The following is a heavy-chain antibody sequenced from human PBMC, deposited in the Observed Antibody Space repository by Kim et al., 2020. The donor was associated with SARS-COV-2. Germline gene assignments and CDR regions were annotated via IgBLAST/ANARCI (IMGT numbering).Heavy chain of an antibody. D-gene: IGHD5-18*01. CDR3: ARRANRRAEYGAAMVMSDAFDI. J-gene: IGHJ3*02. V-gene: IGHV3-7*03. CDR1: GFTFSSYW. Sequence: GGSLRLSCAASGFTFSSYWMSWVRQAPGKGLEWVANIKQDGSEKYYVDSVKGRFTISRDNAKNSLYLQMNSLRAEDTAVYYCARRANRRAEYGAAMVMSDAFDIWGQGTMVTVSS. CDR2: IKQDGSEK.